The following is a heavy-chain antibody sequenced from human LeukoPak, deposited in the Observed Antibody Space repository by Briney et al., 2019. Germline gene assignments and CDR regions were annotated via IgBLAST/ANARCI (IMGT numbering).Heavy chain of an antibody. CDR3: ARGRHYYDSSGYYAAFDI. Sequence: TSETLSLTCAVYGGSFSGYYWSWIRQPPGKGLEWIGEINHSGSTNYNPSLKSRVTISVDTSKNQFSLKLSSVTAADTAVYYCARGRHYYDSSGYYAAFDIWGQGTMVTVSS. CDR1: GGSFSGYY. V-gene: IGHV4-34*01. CDR2: INHSGST. J-gene: IGHJ3*02. D-gene: IGHD3-22*01.